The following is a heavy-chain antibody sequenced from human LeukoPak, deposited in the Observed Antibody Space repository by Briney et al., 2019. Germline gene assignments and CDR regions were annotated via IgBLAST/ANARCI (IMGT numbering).Heavy chain of an antibody. CDR1: GFRFGSDW. Sequence: GGSLRLSCAASGFRFGSDWMTWVRQAPGKGLEWVANINRDGNEKYYVDSVRGRFTISRDNGKNSLYLQLNRLRAEDTAVYYCARYYDPAVGDAFDIWGQGTMVTVSS. V-gene: IGHV3-7*01. CDR3: ARYYDPAVGDAFDI. J-gene: IGHJ3*02. CDR2: INRDGNEK. D-gene: IGHD3-16*01.